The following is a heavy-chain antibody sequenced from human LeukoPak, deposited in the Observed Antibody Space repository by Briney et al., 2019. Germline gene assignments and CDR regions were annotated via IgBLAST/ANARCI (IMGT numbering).Heavy chain of an antibody. CDR3: ARDVRDYYDTRGFDY. J-gene: IGHJ4*02. CDR2: IYHSGST. CDR1: GGSISSSNW. Sequence: SGTLSLTCAVSGGSISSSNWWSRVRQPPGKGLEWIGEIYHSGSTNYNPSLKSRVTMSVDKSKNQFSLKLSSVTAADTAVYYCARDVRDYYDTRGFDYWGQGTLVTVSS. D-gene: IGHD3-22*01. V-gene: IGHV4-4*02.